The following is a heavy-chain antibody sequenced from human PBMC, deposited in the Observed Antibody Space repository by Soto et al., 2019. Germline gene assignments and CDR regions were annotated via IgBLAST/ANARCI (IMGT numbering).Heavy chain of an antibody. CDR2: MNPNSGNT. CDR1: GYTFTSYD. Sequence: GASVKVSCKASGYTFTSYDINWVRRATGQGLEWMGWMNPNSGNTGYAQKFQGRVTMTRNTSISTAYMELSSLRSEDTAVYYCARGVYYDFWSGYYPDNWFDPWGQGTLVTVSS. J-gene: IGHJ5*02. D-gene: IGHD3-3*01. CDR3: ARGVYYDFWSGYYPDNWFDP. V-gene: IGHV1-8*01.